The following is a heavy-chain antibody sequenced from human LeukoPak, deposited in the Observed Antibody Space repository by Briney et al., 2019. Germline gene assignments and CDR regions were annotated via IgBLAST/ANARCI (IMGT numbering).Heavy chain of an antibody. CDR3: ARAQVPDYYDSSGYASFDY. J-gene: IGHJ4*02. D-gene: IGHD3-22*01. CDR1: GGIFSSYA. V-gene: IGHV1-69*04. CDR2: IIPIFGIA. Sequence: GASVKVSCKASGGIFSSYAISWVRQAPGQGLEWMGRIIPIFGIANYAQKFQGRVTITADKSTSTAYMELSSLRSEDTAVYYCARAQVPDYYDSSGYASFDYWGQGTLVTVSS.